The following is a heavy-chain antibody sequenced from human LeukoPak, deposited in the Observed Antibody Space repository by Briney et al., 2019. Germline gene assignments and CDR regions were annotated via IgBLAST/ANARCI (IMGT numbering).Heavy chain of an antibody. J-gene: IGHJ3*02. Sequence: GGSLRFSCAASGFTASSNYMSWVRQAPGKGLEWVSVIYSDDRTYYADSVKGRFTISRHTSKKTLYLQMNSLRAEDTAVYYCAREVMAKRRAFDIWGQGTVVTVSS. D-gene: IGHD2-8*01. CDR1: GFTASSNY. CDR2: IYSDDRT. CDR3: AREVMAKRRAFDI. V-gene: IGHV3-53*04.